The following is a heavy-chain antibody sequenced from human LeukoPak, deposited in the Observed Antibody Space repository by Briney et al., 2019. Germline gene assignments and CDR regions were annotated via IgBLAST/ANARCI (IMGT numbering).Heavy chain of an antibody. V-gene: IGHV3-23*01. J-gene: IGHJ4*02. Sequence: PGGSLRLSCAASGFTFSGFWMHWVRQAPGKGLEWVSSISGSGRSTYYPDSVRGRFTVSRDTSQNTLYLQMNSLRVEDTAVYYCAKGRSEGSGTYYPSFDDWGQGTLVTVSS. CDR1: GFTFSGFW. CDR2: ISGSGRST. D-gene: IGHD3-10*01. CDR3: AKGRSEGSGTYYPSFDD.